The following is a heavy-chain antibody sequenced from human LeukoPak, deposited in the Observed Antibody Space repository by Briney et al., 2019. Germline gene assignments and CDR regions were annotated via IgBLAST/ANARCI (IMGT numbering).Heavy chain of an antibody. D-gene: IGHD6-13*01. V-gene: IGHV3-30*03. Sequence: PGGSLRLSCAASGFSFGSYGIHWVRQAPGKGLEWVAVISHEGSYRNHADSVKGRFTISRDNSKNTLYLQMNSLRAEDTAVYYCARAAAGTLDYWGQGTLVTVSS. J-gene: IGHJ4*02. CDR2: ISHEGSYR. CDR1: GFSFGSYG. CDR3: ARAAAGTLDY.